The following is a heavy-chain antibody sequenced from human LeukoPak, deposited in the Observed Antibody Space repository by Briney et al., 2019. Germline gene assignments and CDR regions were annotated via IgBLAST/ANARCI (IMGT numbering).Heavy chain of an antibody. CDR2: INPNSGGT. D-gene: IGHD1-1*01. CDR3: ARRGTDYYYYMDV. Sequence: ASVKVSCKASGHTFTGYYMHWVRQAPGQGLEWMGWINPNSGGTNYAQKFQGRVTMTRDTSISTAYMELSRLRSDDTAVYYCARRGTDYYYYMDVWGKGTTVTVSS. J-gene: IGHJ6*03. CDR1: GHTFTGYY. V-gene: IGHV1-2*02.